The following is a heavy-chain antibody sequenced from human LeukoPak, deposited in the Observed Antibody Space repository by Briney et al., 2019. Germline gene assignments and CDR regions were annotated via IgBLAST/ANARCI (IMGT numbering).Heavy chain of an antibody. CDR2: IYYSGST. D-gene: IGHD5-24*01. CDR1: GGSISSGDYY. CDR3: ARGLQKGYYYMDV. J-gene: IGHJ6*03. V-gene: IGHV4-30-4*08. Sequence: SETLSLTCTVSGGSISSGDYYWSWIRQPPGKGLEWIGYIYYSGSTYYNPSLKSRVTTSVDTSKNQFSLKLSSVTAADTAVYYCARGLQKGYYYMDVWGKGTTVTVSS.